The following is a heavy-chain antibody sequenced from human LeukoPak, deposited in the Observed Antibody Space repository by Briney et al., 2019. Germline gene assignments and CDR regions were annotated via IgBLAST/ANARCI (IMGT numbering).Heavy chain of an antibody. J-gene: IGHJ4*02. Sequence: GGSLRLSCAASGFTFSSYAMSWVRQAPGKGLEWVAAICGSGGSTYYADSGKGGFTISRDKSKNTLYLQMNSLRAEDTAVYYCAKTRTYGDFVDYFDYWGQGTLVTVSS. CDR2: ICGSGGST. V-gene: IGHV3-23*01. D-gene: IGHD4-17*01. CDR1: GFTFSSYA. CDR3: AKTRTYGDFVDYFDY.